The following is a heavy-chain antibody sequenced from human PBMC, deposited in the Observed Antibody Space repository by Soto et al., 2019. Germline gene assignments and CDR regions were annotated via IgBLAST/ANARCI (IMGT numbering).Heavy chain of an antibody. Sequence: SETLSLTCTVSGGSISSYYWSWIRQPPGKGLEWIGYIYYSGSTNYNPSLKSRVTISVDTSKNQFSLKLSSVTAADTAVYYCAWNVATDGYGMDVWGQGTTVTVSS. CDR2: IYYSGST. CDR3: AWNVATDGYGMDV. V-gene: IGHV4-59*01. CDR1: GGSISSYY. J-gene: IGHJ6*02. D-gene: IGHD4-17*01.